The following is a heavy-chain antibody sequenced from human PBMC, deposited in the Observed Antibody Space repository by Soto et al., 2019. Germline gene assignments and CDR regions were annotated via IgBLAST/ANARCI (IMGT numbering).Heavy chain of an antibody. D-gene: IGHD6-19*01. CDR3: ARDRGWSLFDY. Sequence: EVQLVESGGGLVQPGGSLRLSCTASGFTFSTYWMYWVRQAPGKGLVWVSRTNSDGCDTSYADSMKGRFTISRDNAKNTLYLQMNSLRAEDTAVYYCARDRGWSLFDYWGQGTLVTVSS. CDR2: TNSDGCDT. V-gene: IGHV3-74*01. J-gene: IGHJ4*02. CDR1: GFTFSTYW.